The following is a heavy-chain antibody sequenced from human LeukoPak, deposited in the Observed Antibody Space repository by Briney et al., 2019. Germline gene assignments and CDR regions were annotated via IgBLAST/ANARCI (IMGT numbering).Heavy chain of an antibody. D-gene: IGHD2-15*01. Sequence: PGGSLRLSCAASGFTFSSYWMHWVRQAPGKGLMWVSRINSDGSTTSYADSVKGRFTISRDNAKNTLYLQMNSLRAEDTAVYYCAKHIVVVVAARAFDIWGQGTMVTVSS. J-gene: IGHJ3*02. CDR3: AKHIVVVVAARAFDI. CDR1: GFTFSSYW. CDR2: INSDGSTT. V-gene: IGHV3-74*01.